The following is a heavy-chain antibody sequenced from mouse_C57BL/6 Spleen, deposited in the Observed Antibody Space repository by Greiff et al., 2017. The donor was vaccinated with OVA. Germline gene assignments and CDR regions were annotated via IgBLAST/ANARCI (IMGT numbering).Heavy chain of an antibody. V-gene: IGHV1-59*01. D-gene: IGHD2-3*01. J-gene: IGHJ1*03. CDR2: IDPSDSYT. CDR3: ARSVDGYYVYFDV. CDR1: GYTFTSYW. Sequence: VQLQQPGAELVRPGTSVKLSCKASGYTFTSYWMHWVKQRPGQGLEWIGVIDPSDSYTNYNQKFKGKATLTVDTSSSTAYMQLSSLTSEDSAVYYCARSVDGYYVYFDVWGTGTTVTVSS.